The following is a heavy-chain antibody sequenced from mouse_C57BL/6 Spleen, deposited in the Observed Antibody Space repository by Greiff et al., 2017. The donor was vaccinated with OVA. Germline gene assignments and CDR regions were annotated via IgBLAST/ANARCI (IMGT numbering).Heavy chain of an antibody. CDR3: ASGGSNYWFAY. CDR1: GYTFTSYW. J-gene: IGHJ3*01. Sequence: VQLQQPGAELVKPGASVKLSCKASGYTFTSYWMQWVKQRPGQGLEWIGEIDPSDSYTNYNQKFKGKATLTVDTSSSTAYMQLSSLTSEDSAVYYCASGGSNYWFAYWGQGTLVTVSA. D-gene: IGHD2-5*01. CDR2: IDPSDSYT. V-gene: IGHV1-50*01.